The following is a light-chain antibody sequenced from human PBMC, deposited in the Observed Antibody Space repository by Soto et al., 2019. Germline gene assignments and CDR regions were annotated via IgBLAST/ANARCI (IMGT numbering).Light chain of an antibody. J-gene: IGKJ2*01. CDR3: LQTDSVPYT. CDR1: QSISSY. V-gene: IGKV1-39*01. Sequence: DIQMTQSPSSLSASVGDRVTLTCRASQSISSYLNWYQLKPGRPPKLLIYFASSLQAGVPSRFSGAGSETDFTLTITDLQPEDFTSFFCLQTDSVPYTFGQVT. CDR2: FAS.